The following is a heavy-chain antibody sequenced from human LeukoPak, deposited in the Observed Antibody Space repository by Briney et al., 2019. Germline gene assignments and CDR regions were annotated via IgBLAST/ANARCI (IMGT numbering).Heavy chain of an antibody. D-gene: IGHD2-8*01. V-gene: IGHV3-33*01. CDR1: GFTFSTYG. J-gene: IGHJ4*02. CDR2: IRYDGSNQ. Sequence: PGGSLRLSCAASGFTFSTYGMHWVRQAPGKGLEWVALIRYDGSNQYYADSVKGRFTISKDNSKNMLYLQMNSLRAEDTAVYYCARNTGYCASGTCYYDNWGQGTLVTVSS. CDR3: ARNTGYCASGTCYYDN.